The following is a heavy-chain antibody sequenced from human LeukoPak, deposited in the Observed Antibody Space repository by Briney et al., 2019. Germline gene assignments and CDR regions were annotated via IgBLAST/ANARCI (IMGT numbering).Heavy chain of an antibody. CDR2: ISSSGSNT. CDR3: ARDKYYGSGSQREDV. V-gene: IGHV3-11*01. D-gene: IGHD3-10*01. CDR1: GFIFSDYY. Sequence: PGGSLRLSCAASGFIFSDYYMSWIRQAPGKGVEWVSYISSSGSNTYYADSVKGGFTISRDNAKNSLYLQMNSLRAEDTAVYYCARDKYYGSGSQREDVWGQGTTVTVSS. J-gene: IGHJ6*02.